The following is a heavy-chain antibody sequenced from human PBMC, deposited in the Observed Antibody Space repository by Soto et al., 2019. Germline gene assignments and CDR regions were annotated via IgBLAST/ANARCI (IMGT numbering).Heavy chain of an antibody. CDR3: ARAKDSGSYYFDY. CDR2: INHSGST. CDR1: GGSFSGYY. J-gene: IGHJ4*02. V-gene: IGHV4-34*01. Sequence: SETLSLTCAVYGGSFSGYYWSWIRQPPGKGLEWIGEINHSGSTNYNPSLKSRVTISVDTSKNQFSLMLSSVTAADTAVYYCARAKDSGSYYFDYWGQGTLVTVSS. D-gene: IGHD1-26*01.